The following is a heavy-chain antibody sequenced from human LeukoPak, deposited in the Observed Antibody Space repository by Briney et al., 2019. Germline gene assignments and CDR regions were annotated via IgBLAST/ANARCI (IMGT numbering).Heavy chain of an antibody. Sequence: GGSLRLSCAASGFTFSRYRMSWVRQVPGKGLEWVANINQDESEKYYVDSVKGRFTISRDNAKNSLYLQMDSLRAEDTAVYYCARDSACYDYWGQGTLVTVSS. CDR1: GFTFSRYR. V-gene: IGHV3-7*01. CDR3: ARDSACYDY. D-gene: IGHD2-15*01. J-gene: IGHJ4*02. CDR2: INQDESEK.